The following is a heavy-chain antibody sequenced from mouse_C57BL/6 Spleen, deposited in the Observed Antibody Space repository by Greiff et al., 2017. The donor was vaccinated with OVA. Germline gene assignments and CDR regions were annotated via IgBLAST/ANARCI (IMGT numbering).Heavy chain of an antibody. V-gene: IGHV1-81*01. CDR3: ARDDYDDVYYAMDY. J-gene: IGHJ4*01. D-gene: IGHD2-4*01. Sequence: VKLMESGAELARPGASVKLSCKASGYTFTSYGISWVKQRTGQGLEWIGEIYPRSGNTYYNEKFKGKATLTADKSSSTAYMELRSLTSEDSAVYFCARDDYDDVYYAMDYWGQGTSVTVSS. CDR2: IYPRSGNT. CDR1: GYTFTSYG.